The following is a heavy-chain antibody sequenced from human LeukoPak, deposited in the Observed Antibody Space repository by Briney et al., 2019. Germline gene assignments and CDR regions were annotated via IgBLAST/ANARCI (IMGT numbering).Heavy chain of an antibody. J-gene: IGHJ4*02. V-gene: IGHV4-34*01. CDR3: ARLMITVVRGPFDY. CDR1: GGSFSGYY. Sequence: PSETLSLTCAVYGGSFSGYYWCWIRQPPGKGLEWIGEINHSGSTNYNPSLKSRVTISVDTSKNQFSLKLSSVTAADTAVYYCARLMITVVRGPFDYWGQGTLVTVSS. D-gene: IGHD4-23*01. CDR2: INHSGST.